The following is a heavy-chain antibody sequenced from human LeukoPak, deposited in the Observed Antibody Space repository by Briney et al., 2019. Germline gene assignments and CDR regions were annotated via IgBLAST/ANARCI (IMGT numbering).Heavy chain of an antibody. Sequence: GGSLRPSGPALGFTFTANPRTGAGRAQGRGRGGVSGFRGGGVATYYAASVKGRFTISRDNSKNTLYLQMNSLRAEDTAVYYRAKGGLAVSYYYDSSGYAHFDYWGQGTLVTVSS. V-gene: IGHV3-23*01. J-gene: IGHJ4*02. CDR1: GFTFTANP. CDR3: AKGGLAVSYYYDSSGYAHFDY. CDR2: FRGGGVAT. D-gene: IGHD3-22*01.